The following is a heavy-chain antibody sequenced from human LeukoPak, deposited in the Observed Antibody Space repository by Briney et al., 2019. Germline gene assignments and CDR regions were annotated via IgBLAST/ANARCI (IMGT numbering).Heavy chain of an antibody. Sequence: GGSLRLSCAASGFTFSGSAMHWVRQASGKGLEWVGRIRSKANSYATVYAASVKGRFTISRDDSKNTAYLQMNSLKTEDTAVYYCTRTGPDYGDYIGIDYWGQGTLVTVSS. CDR3: TRTGPDYGDYIGIDY. CDR1: GFTFSGSA. CDR2: IRSKANSYAT. V-gene: IGHV3-73*01. J-gene: IGHJ4*02. D-gene: IGHD4-17*01.